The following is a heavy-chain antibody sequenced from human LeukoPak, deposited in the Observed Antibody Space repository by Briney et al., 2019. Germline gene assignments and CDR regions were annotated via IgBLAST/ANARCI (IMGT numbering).Heavy chain of an antibody. J-gene: IGHJ4*02. CDR1: RFTFSTYS. V-gene: IGHV3-33*08. CDR3: AREWRLRYYFDY. D-gene: IGHD4-17*01. CDR2: IWEDGRNK. Sequence: GGSLRLSCAASRFTFSTYSINWVRQAPGKGLEWVAVIWEDGRNKYYADSVKGRFTISRDSPKNTLYLEMSSLRAEDTAVYYCAREWRLRYYFDYWGQGTLVTVSS.